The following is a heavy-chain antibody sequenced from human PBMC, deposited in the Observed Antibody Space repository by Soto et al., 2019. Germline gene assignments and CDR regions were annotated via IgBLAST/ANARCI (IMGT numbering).Heavy chain of an antibody. CDR1: GGSVSSGSYI. J-gene: IGHJ4*02. V-gene: IGHV4-39*01. Sequence: SETLSLTCSVSGGSVSSGSYIWGWIRQPPGKGLEWIGSGTTYYNPSLRSRVAISLDSSKNQFSLKVTSVTAADTAVYYCATYGGDTGRFDFWGQGTLVTVSS. D-gene: IGHD4-17*01. CDR3: ATYGGDTGRFDF. CDR2: SGTT.